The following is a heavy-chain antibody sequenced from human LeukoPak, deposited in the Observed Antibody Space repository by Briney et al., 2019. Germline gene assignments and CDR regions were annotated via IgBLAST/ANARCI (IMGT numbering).Heavy chain of an antibody. CDR2: ISSSSSYI. V-gene: IGHV3-21*01. CDR1: GFTFSSYS. Sequence: KPGGSLRVSCAASGFTFSSYSMNWVRQAPGKGLEWVSSISSSSSYIYYTDSVKGRFTISRDNAKNSLYLQMNSLRAEDTAVYYCARDITVAGTVDYWGQGTLVTVSS. D-gene: IGHD6-19*01. CDR3: ARDITVAGTVDY. J-gene: IGHJ4*02.